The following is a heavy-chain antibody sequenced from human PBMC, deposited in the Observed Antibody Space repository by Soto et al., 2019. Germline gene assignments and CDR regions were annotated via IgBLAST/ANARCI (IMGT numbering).Heavy chain of an antibody. D-gene: IGHD1-26*01. V-gene: IGHV4-34*01. Sequence: QVQLQQWGSGLLKPSETLSLTCAIYGGSFSDYYWHWIRQSPGKGLEWIGEIHLSGRVNFTPSLKSRTSLSMDTSRNQFFLTLRSVTAADTAVYFCARTPTRGASAWLDPWGRGLLVTVSS. CDR3: ARTPTRGASAWLDP. CDR1: GGSFSDYY. CDR2: IHLSGRV. J-gene: IGHJ5*02.